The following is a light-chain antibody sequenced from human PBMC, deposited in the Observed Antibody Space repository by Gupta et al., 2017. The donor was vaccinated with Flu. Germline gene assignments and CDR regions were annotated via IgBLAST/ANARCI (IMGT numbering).Light chain of an antibody. Sequence: EIVLTQSPGTLSLSPGERATLSCRASQSVPSDSLAWYQQKPGQAPRVVIYAASRRATGIPDRFSGSGSGTXFTLTIXRLVPEDFVVYYCHQDDTAPLTFGXGTKVEIK. CDR2: AAS. CDR3: HQDDTAPLT. CDR1: QSVPSDS. V-gene: IGKV3-20*01. J-gene: IGKJ4*01.